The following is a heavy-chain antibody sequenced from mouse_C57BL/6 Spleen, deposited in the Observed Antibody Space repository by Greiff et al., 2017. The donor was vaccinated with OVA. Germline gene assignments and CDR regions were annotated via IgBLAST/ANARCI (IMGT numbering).Heavy chain of an antibody. J-gene: IGHJ4*01. D-gene: IGHD2-5*01. CDR2: ISSGSSTI. V-gene: IGHV5-17*01. CDR1: GFTFSDYG. Sequence: EVKLEESGGGLVKPGGSLKLSCAASGFTFSDYGMHWVRQAPEKGLEWVAYISSGSSTIYYADTVKGRFTISRDNAKNTLFLQMTSLRSEDTAMYYCARQGSSNYEGGSMDYWGQGTSVTVSS. CDR3: ARQGSSNYEGGSMDY.